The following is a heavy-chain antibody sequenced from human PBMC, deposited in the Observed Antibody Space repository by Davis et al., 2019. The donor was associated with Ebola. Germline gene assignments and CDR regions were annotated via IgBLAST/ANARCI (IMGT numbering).Heavy chain of an antibody. CDR2: ISSSSSYI. D-gene: IGHD2-8*01. J-gene: IGHJ4*02. CDR1: GFTFSSYS. V-gene: IGHV3-21*01. Sequence: GESPKTPCAASGFTFSSYSMNWVRQAPGKGLEWVSVISSSSSYIYYADSVKGRFTISRDNAKNSLYLQMNSLRAEDTAVYYCARAVGTSHFDYWGQGTLVTVSS. CDR3: ARAVGTSHFDY.